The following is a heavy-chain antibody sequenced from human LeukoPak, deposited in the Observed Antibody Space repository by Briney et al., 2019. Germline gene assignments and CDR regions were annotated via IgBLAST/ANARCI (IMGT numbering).Heavy chain of an antibody. CDR3: ARHGNGDYTLKEGGYYYYGMDV. Sequence: GESLKISCKGSGYSFTSYWIGWVRQMPGKGLEWMGIIYPGDSDTRYSPSFQGQVTISADKSISTAYLQWSSLKASDTAMYYCARHGNGDYTLKEGGYYYYGMDVWGQGTTVTVSS. J-gene: IGHJ6*02. CDR2: IYPGDSDT. D-gene: IGHD4-17*01. V-gene: IGHV5-51*01. CDR1: GYSFTSYW.